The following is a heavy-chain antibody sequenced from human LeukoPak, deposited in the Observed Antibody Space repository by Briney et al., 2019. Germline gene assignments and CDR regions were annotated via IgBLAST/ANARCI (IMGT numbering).Heavy chain of an antibody. J-gene: IGHJ3*02. D-gene: IGHD2-2*01. Sequence: SETLSLTCAVSGGSISSGGYSWSWIRQPPGKGLEWIGYIYHSGSTYYNPSLKSRVTISVDRSKNQFSLKLSSVTAADTAVYYCARGPAGYCSSTSCLDQAFDIWGQGTMVTVSS. CDR2: IYHSGST. CDR3: ARGPAGYCSSTSCLDQAFDI. CDR1: GGSISSGGYS. V-gene: IGHV4-30-2*01.